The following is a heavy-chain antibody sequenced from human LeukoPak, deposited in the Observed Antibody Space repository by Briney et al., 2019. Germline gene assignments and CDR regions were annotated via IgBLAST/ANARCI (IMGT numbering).Heavy chain of an antibody. Sequence: GSLRLSCAASGFTFSTYSMAWVRQGPGKGLEWVSSIYPSGDSTFYADSVKGRFTISRDNSKNTLYLQMSSLRTEDTAIYYCAKDVVPDSGWDLDYWGQGTLVTVSS. D-gene: IGHD6-19*01. J-gene: IGHJ4*02. V-gene: IGHV3-23*01. CDR2: IYPSGDST. CDR1: GFTFSTYS. CDR3: AKDVVPDSGWDLDY.